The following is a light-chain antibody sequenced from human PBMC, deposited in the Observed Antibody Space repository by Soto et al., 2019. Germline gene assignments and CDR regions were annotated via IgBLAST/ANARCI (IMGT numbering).Light chain of an antibody. CDR3: SSYTTSSALV. CDR1: SSDVGGYDY. Sequence: QSALTQSASVSGSPGQSITIPCTGTSSDVGGYDYVSWYQQHPGKVPKLIIYEVIKRPSGVSHRFSGSKSGNTASLTLSGLQTEEEAHYYCSSYTTSSALVFCGGTKVTVL. J-gene: IGLJ2*01. V-gene: IGLV2-14*01. CDR2: EVI.